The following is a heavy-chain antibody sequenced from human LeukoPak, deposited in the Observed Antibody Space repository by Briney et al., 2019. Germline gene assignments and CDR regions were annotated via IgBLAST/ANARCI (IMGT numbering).Heavy chain of an antibody. D-gene: IGHD3-3*01. V-gene: IGHV4-61*02. J-gene: IGHJ4*02. Sequence: SQTLSLTCTVSGDSISSSRHYWSWIRQPAGKELEWIGLIYSSGNTHYNPSLKSRVTISRHTAKTQFSLNLRSVTAAYTTVYYCARDGVVTMELEYWGQGTLVTVSS. CDR2: IYSSGNT. CDR3: ARDGVVTMELEY. CDR1: GDSISSSRHY.